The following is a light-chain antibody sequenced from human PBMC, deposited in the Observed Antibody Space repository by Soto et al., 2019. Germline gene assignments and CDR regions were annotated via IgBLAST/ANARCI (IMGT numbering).Light chain of an antibody. CDR1: QSVGSSY. CDR3: QQYGSSPTWT. V-gene: IGKV3-20*01. J-gene: IGKJ1*01. CDR2: GAS. Sequence: EIGLTQSPGTLSLSPGERATLSCRASQSVGSSYLAWYQQKPGQAPRLLIYGASSRATGIPDRFSGSGSGTAFPHTISRLEPEDFAVYYCQQYGSSPTWTVGQGTKVEI.